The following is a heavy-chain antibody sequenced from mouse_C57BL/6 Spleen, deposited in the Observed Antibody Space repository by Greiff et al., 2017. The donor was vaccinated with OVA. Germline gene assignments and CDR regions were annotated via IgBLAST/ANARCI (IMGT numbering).Heavy chain of an antibody. CDR1: GYTFTDYE. V-gene: IGHV1-15*01. Sequence: QVQLQQSGAELVRPGASVTLSCKASGYTFTDYEMHWVKQTPVHGLEWIGAIDPETGGTAYNQKFKGKAILTADKSSSTAYMELRSLTSEDSAVYYWTRPLFYYSSSYSFDYWGQGATRTVSS. J-gene: IGHJ2*01. CDR2: IDPETGGT. CDR3: TRPLFYYSSSYSFDY. D-gene: IGHD1-1*01.